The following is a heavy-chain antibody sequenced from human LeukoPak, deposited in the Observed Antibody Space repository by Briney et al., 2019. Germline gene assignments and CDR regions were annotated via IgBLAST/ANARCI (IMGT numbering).Heavy chain of an antibody. V-gene: IGHV4-59*12. CDR2: IYYSGST. D-gene: IGHD3-3*01. CDR1: GGSISSYY. CDR3: AREDENPDGFWSGYPSWFDP. Sequence: PSETLSLTCTVSGGSISSYYWSWIRQPPGKGLEWIGYIYYSGSTNYNPSLKSRVTISVDTSKNQFSLKLSSVTAADTAVYYCAREDENPDGFWSGYPSWFDPWGQGTLVTVSS. J-gene: IGHJ5*02.